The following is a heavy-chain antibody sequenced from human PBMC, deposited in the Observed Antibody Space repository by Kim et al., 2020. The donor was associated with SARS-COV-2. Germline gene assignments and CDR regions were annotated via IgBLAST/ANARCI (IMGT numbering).Heavy chain of an antibody. CDR2: IWYDGSNK. J-gene: IGHJ5*02. Sequence: GGSLRLSCAASGFTFSSYGMHWVRQAPGKGLEWVAVIWYDGSNKYYADSVKGRFTISRDNSKNTLYLQMNSLRAEDTAAYYCARDLRITDNWFDPWGQGTLVTVSS. D-gene: IGHD1-20*01. CDR3: ARDLRITDNWFDP. V-gene: IGHV3-33*01. CDR1: GFTFSSYG.